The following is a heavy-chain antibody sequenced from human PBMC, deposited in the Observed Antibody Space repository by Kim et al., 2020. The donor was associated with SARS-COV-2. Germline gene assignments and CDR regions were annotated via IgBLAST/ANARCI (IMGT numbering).Heavy chain of an antibody. CDR1: GGSISSGGYS. CDR2: IYHSGST. Sequence: SETLSLTCAVSGGSISSGGYSWSWIRQPPGKGLEWIGYIYHSGSTYYNPSLKSRVTISVDRSKNQFSLKLSSVTAADTAVYYCARVPCIAAAGTGSCYYYGMDVWGQGTTVTVSS. D-gene: IGHD6-13*01. J-gene: IGHJ6*02. CDR3: ARVPCIAAAGTGSCYYYGMDV. V-gene: IGHV4-30-2*01.